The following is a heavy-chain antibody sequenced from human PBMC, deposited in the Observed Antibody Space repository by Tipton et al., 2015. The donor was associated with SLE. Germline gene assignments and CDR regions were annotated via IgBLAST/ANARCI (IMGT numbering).Heavy chain of an antibody. V-gene: IGHV3-23*03. CDR2: IYSGGDT. D-gene: IGHD4-17*01. CDR1: GFTFSSYA. CDR3: AKCPHYGDTWAGCYFDL. Sequence: GSLRLSCAASGFTFSSYAMSWVRQAPGKGLEWVSLIYSGGDTFYADSVKGRFTISRENFENTLYLQMNSLRADDAAVYYCAKCPHYGDTWAGCYFDLWGRGTLVTVSS. J-gene: IGHJ2*01.